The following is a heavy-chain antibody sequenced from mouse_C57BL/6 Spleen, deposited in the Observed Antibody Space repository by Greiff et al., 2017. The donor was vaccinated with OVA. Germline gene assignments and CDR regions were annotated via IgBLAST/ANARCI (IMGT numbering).Heavy chain of an antibody. D-gene: IGHD3-2*02. Sequence: EVMLVESGGGLVKPGGSLKLSCAASGFTFSDYGMHWVRQAPEKGLEWVAYISSGSSTIYYADTVKGRFTISRDNAKNTLFLQMTSLRSEDTAMYYCARTAQATGYYAMDYWGQGTSVTVSS. CDR2: ISSGSSTI. CDR1: GFTFSDYG. J-gene: IGHJ4*01. CDR3: ARTAQATGYYAMDY. V-gene: IGHV5-17*01.